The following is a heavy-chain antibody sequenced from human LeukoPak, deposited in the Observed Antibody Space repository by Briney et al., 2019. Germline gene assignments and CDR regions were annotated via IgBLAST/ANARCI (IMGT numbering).Heavy chain of an antibody. CDR2: IYYSGST. V-gene: IGHV4-39*07. Sequence: SETLSLTCTVSGGSISSSSYYWGWIRQPPGKGLEWIGSIYYSGSTYCNPSLKSRVTISVDTSKNQFSLKLSSVTAADTAVYYCARGNWAVAGTGEFDPWGQGTLVTVSS. CDR1: GGSISSSSYY. CDR3: ARGNWAVAGTGEFDP. J-gene: IGHJ5*02. D-gene: IGHD6-19*01.